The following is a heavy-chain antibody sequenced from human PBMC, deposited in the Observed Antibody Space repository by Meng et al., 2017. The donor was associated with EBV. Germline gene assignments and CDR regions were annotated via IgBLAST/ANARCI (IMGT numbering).Heavy chain of an antibody. Sequence: QVQPVPSGAGGKKAGASVKVSCQASGYTFTSYGISWVRQAPGQGLEWMGWISAYNGNTNYAQKLQGRVTMTTDTSTSTAYMELRSLRSDDTAVYYCARETSGYDFNWFDPWGQGTLVTVSS. CDR2: ISAYNGNT. J-gene: IGHJ5*02. D-gene: IGHD5-12*01. V-gene: IGHV1-18*01. CDR3: ARETSGYDFNWFDP. CDR1: GYTFTSYG.